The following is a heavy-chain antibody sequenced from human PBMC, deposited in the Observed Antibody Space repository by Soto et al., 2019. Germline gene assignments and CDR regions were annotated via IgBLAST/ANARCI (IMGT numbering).Heavy chain of an antibody. Sequence: SETLSLTCAVYGGSFSGYYWSWIRQPPGKGLEWIGEINHSGSTNYNPSLKSRVTISVDTSKNQFSLKLSSVTAADTAVYYCARRSYCSGGSCYSDFDYWGQGTLVT. CDR3: ARRSYCSGGSCYSDFDY. CDR1: GGSFSGYY. D-gene: IGHD2-15*01. V-gene: IGHV4-34*01. CDR2: INHSGST. J-gene: IGHJ4*02.